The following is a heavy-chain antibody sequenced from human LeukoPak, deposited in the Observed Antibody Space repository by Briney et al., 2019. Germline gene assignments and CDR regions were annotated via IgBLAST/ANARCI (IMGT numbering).Heavy chain of an antibody. CDR3: ARLHYSKDGRSRPSMDV. CDR1: GGSITTYY. V-gene: IGHV4-59*08. J-gene: IGHJ6*03. Sequence: PSETLSLTCTVSGGSITTYYWSWIRQPPGKRLEWMGYIYYTVTTNYNPSFKSRVTISVDTSKNQFSLRVNSVTDADTAVYYCARLHYSKDGRSRPSMDVWGRGTTVIVSS. CDR2: IYYTVTT. D-gene: IGHD4-11*01.